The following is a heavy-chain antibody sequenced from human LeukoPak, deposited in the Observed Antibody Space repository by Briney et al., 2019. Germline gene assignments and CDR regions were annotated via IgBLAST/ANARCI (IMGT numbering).Heavy chain of an antibody. J-gene: IGHJ4*02. Sequence: PSGTLSLTCAVSGGSISSGSWWGWIRQPPGKGLEWIGEIHHSGSTNYNPSLKSRVTLSVDKSKNQLSLRLTSVTAADTAVYYCARGGDYRFDYWGRGTLVTVSS. CDR3: ARGGDYRFDY. CDR1: GGSISSGSW. CDR2: IHHSGST. D-gene: IGHD4-17*01. V-gene: IGHV4-4*02.